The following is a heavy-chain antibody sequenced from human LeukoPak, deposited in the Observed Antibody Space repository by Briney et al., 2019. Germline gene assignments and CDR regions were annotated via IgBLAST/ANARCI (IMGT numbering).Heavy chain of an antibody. CDR2: IYPGDSDT. J-gene: IGHJ3*02. CDR1: GYSFTSYW. V-gene: IGHV5-51*01. Sequence: GESLKISCKGSGYSFTSYWIGWVRQMPGKGLKWMGIIYPGDSDTRYSPSFQGQVTISADKSISTAYLQWSSLKASDTAMYYCARLIEWVALGREFAFDIWGQGTMVTVSS. D-gene: IGHD6-19*01. CDR3: ARLIEWVALGREFAFDI.